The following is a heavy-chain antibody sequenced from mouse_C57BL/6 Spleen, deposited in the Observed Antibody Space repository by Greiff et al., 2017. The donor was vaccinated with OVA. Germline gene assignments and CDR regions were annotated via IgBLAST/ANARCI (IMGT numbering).Heavy chain of an antibody. V-gene: IGHV1-52*01. J-gene: IGHJ2*01. Sequence: QVQLQQPGAELVRPGSSVKLSCKASGYTFTSYWMHWVKQRPIQGLEWIGNIDPSDSETHYNQKFKDKATLTVDKPSSTAYMQLSSLTSEDSAVYYCARWAYDGYYEDYWGQGPTLTVSS. D-gene: IGHD2-3*01. CDR1: GYTFTSYW. CDR2: IDPSDSET. CDR3: ARWAYDGYYEDY.